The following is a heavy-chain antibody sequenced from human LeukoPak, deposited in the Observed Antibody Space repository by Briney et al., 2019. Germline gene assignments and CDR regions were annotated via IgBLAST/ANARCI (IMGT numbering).Heavy chain of an antibody. CDR3: ARGGNYFDY. CDR2: IYYSGST. CDR1: GGSISSGSYS. Sequence: SETLSLTCTVSGGSISSGSYSWSWIRQPAGKGLEWIGYIYYSGSTNYNPSLKSRVTISVDTSKNQFSLKLSSVTAADTAVYYCARGGNYFDYWGQGTLVTVSS. J-gene: IGHJ4*02. V-gene: IGHV4-61*10.